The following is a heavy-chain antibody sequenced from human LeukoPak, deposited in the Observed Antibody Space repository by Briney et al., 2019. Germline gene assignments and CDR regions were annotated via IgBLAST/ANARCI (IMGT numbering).Heavy chain of an antibody. Sequence: GGSLRLSCAASGFTFSSYAMSWVRQAPGKGLEWVSAISGSGGSTYYADSVKGRFTISRDNSKNTLYLQMNSLRAEDTAVYYCVKVPLGGDSYGWAPFDYWGQGTLVTVSS. V-gene: IGHV3-23*01. D-gene: IGHD5-18*01. CDR2: ISGSGGST. CDR1: GFTFSSYA. CDR3: VKVPLGGDSYGWAPFDY. J-gene: IGHJ4*02.